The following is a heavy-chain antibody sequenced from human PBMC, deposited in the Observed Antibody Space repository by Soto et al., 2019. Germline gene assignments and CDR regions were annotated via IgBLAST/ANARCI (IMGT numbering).Heavy chain of an antibody. V-gene: IGHV1-18*01. CDR2: ISAYNGNT. CDR1: GYTFTSYG. J-gene: IGHJ4*02. D-gene: IGHD3-9*01. CDR3: ARVNSPSYDILTGYYFDFDY. Sequence: ASVKVSCKASGYTFTSYGISWVRQAPGQGLEWMGWISAYNGNTNYAQKLQDRVTMTTDTSTSTAYMELRSLRSDDTAVYYCARVNSPSYDILTGYYFDFDYWGQGTLVTVSS.